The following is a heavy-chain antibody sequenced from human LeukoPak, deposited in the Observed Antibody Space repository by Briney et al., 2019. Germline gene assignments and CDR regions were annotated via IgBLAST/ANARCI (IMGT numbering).Heavy chain of an antibody. CDR2: IYHSGST. J-gene: IGHJ6*02. Sequence: SETLSLTCAVSGGSISSGGYSWSWIRQPPGKGLEWIGYIYHSGSTYYNPSLKSRVTISVDRSKNQFSLKLSSVTAADTAVYYCARLRKGGNWASYYYYGMDVWGQGTTVTVSS. CDR1: GGSISSGGYS. CDR3: ARLRKGGNWASYYYYGMDV. D-gene: IGHD4-23*01. V-gene: IGHV4-30-2*02.